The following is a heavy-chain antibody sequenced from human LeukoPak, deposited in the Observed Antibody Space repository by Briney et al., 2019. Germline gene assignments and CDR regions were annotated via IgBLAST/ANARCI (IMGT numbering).Heavy chain of an antibody. Sequence: SVKVSCKASGDTFSSYAISWVRQAPGQGLEWMGGIIPIFGTANYAQKFQGRVTITTDESTSTAYMELSSLRSEDTAVYYCARGDSSSRYMIGLLDPWGQGTLVTVSS. D-gene: IGHD6-13*01. J-gene: IGHJ5*02. CDR1: GDTFSSYA. CDR3: ARGDSSSRYMIGLLDP. V-gene: IGHV1-69*05. CDR2: IIPIFGTA.